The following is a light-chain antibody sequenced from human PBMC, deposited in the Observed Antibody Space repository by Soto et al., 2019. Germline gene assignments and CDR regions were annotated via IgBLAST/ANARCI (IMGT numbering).Light chain of an antibody. CDR2: EVT. CDR3: SSYTSVTTFVV. CDR1: SSDIGRYNF. J-gene: IGLJ1*01. V-gene: IGLV2-14*01. Sequence: QCALTQPASVSGSPGQSITISCTGTSSDIGRYNFVSWYQQHPGKAPKLLVYEVTNRPSGVSNRFSGSKSGNTASLTIFGLQTEDEADYYCSSYTSVTTFVVFGTGTKLTVL.